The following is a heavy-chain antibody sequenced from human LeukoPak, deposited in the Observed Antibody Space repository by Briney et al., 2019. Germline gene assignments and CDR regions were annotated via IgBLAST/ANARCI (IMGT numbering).Heavy chain of an antibody. D-gene: IGHD3-10*01. J-gene: IGHJ5*02. Sequence: GGSLRLSCAASGFTFSAYSMNWVRQAPGKGLEWVSXIXXXXSDIYYAESVKGRFTISRDNAKNSLYLQMNSLRDEDTAVYYCARVSLYYYDAGSPGPPFDPWGQGTLVTVSS. CDR2: IXXXXSDI. CDR3: ARVSLYYYDAGSPGPPFDP. V-gene: IGHV3-48*02. CDR1: GFTFSAYS.